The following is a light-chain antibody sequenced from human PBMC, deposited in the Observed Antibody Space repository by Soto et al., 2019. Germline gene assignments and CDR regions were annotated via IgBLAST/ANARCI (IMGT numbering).Light chain of an antibody. J-gene: IGLJ2*01. Sequence: QSVLTQSPSASASLGASVKLTCTLSSGHSSYAIAWHQKQPGKGPRYLMDLNNDGSHTKVDGIPDRFSGSSSGADRYLIIPSLQSEDEADYYCQTWGTGFHFFGGGTQLTVL. V-gene: IGLV4-69*01. CDR2: LNNDGSH. CDR3: QTWGTGFHF. CDR1: SGHSSYA.